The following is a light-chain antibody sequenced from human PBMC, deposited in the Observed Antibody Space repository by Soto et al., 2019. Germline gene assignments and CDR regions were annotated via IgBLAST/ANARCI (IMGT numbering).Light chain of an antibody. V-gene: IGKV3-20*01. CDR2: AAS. J-gene: IGKJ1*01. CDR1: QSVSSSY. CDR3: QQYGSSRWT. Sequence: EIVLTQSPGTLSLSPGERTTLSCRASQSVSSSYLAWYQQKPGQAPRLLIYAASSRATGIPDRVSGSGSGTDFTLTISRLEPEDFAVYYCQQYGSSRWTFGQGTKVDIK.